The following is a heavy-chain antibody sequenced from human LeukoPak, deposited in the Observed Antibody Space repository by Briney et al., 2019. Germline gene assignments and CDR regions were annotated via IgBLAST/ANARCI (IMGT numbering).Heavy chain of an antibody. Sequence: SVKVSCKASGGTFSSYAISWVRQAPGQGLEWMGGIIPIFGTANYAQKLQGRVTMTTDTSTSTAYMELRSLRSDDTAVYYCARDGYNYYYMDVWGKGTTVTVSS. CDR1: GGTFSSYA. CDR3: ARDGYNYYYMDV. V-gene: IGHV1-69*05. J-gene: IGHJ6*03. D-gene: IGHD3-22*01. CDR2: IIPIFGTA.